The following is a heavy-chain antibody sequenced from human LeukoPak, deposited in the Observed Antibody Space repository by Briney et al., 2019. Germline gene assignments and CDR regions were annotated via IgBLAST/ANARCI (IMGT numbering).Heavy chain of an antibody. CDR3: AKPVPRGEYYYGSGSAFDI. J-gene: IGHJ3*02. CDR1: GFTFSSYA. D-gene: IGHD3-10*01. V-gene: IGHV3-23*01. Sequence: GGSLRLSCAASGFTFSSYAMSWVRQAPGKGLEGVSAISGSGGSTYCADSVEGRFTISRDNSKNTLYLQMNSLRAEDTAVYYCAKPVPRGEYYYGSGSAFDIWGQGTMVTVSS. CDR2: ISGSGGST.